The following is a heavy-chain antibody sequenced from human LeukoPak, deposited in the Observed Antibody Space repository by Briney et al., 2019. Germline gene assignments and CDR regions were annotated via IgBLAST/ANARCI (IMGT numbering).Heavy chain of an antibody. V-gene: IGHV1-46*01. J-gene: IGHJ5*02. D-gene: IGHD5-18*01. CDR3: ARDGAYSYGQGVWFDP. CDR1: GYTFTSYY. Sequence: ASVKVSCKASGYTFTSYYMHWVRQAPGQGLEWMGIINPSGGSTSYAQKFQDRVTMTRDTSTSTVYMELSSLRSADTAVYYCARDGAYSYGQGVWFDPWGQGTLVTVSS. CDR2: INPSGGST.